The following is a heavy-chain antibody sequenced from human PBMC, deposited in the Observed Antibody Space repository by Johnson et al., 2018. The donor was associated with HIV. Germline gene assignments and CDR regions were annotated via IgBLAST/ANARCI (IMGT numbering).Heavy chain of an antibody. Sequence: QVQLVESGGGLVKPGRSVRLSCAASGLSFSDYGMHWVRQAPGKGLEWVAVISFDGSNEYYADSVKGRFTISRDNSKNTLYLQVNSLRAEDTAVYYCARYSGSYLPDAFDIWGQGTMGAVSS. J-gene: IGHJ3*02. D-gene: IGHD1-26*01. CDR2: ISFDGSNE. V-gene: IGHV3-30*04. CDR3: ARYSGSYLPDAFDI. CDR1: GLSFSDYG.